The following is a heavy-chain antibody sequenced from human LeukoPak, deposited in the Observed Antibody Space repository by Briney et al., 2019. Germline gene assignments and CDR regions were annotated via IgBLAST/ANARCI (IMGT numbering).Heavy chain of an antibody. V-gene: IGHV3-23*01. D-gene: IGHD6-19*01. CDR3: AKDRSIAVAGGDY. Sequence: GGSLRLSCTASGFTFSSYAMSWVRQAPGKGLEWVSAISGSGGSTYYADSVKGRFTISRDNSKNTLYLQMNSLRAEDTAVYYCAKDRSIAVAGGDYWGQGTLVTVSS. J-gene: IGHJ4*02. CDR2: ISGSGGST. CDR1: GFTFSSYA.